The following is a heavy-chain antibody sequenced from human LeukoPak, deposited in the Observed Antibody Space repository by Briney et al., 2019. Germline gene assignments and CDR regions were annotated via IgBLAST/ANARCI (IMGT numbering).Heavy chain of an antibody. V-gene: IGHV5-51*01. CDR2: ISPGNSDT. CDR1: GYIFTNSW. J-gene: IGHJ4*02. Sequence: GAFLKISCKGSGYIFTNSWIGWVRQMLGKGLEWMGIISPGNSDTRYSPSFQGQVTISADKSISTAYLQWSSLKASDTAMYYCATESYGSGRNWGQGTLVTVSS. CDR3: ATESYGSGRN. D-gene: IGHD3-10*01.